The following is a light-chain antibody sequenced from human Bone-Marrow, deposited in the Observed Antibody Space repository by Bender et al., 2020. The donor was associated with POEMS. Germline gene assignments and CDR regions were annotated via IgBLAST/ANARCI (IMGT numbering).Light chain of an antibody. CDR1: SGEVGGYHL. Sequence: QSALTQPASVSESPGLSITISCTGTSGEVGGYHLISWYQHHPGKAPKLVIYDVTKRPSGVPDRFSGSKSGNTASLTISGLQAEDEADYYCCSYAGYYSVIFGGGTELTVL. V-gene: IGLV2-23*02. CDR2: DVT. J-gene: IGLJ2*01. CDR3: CSYAGYYSVI.